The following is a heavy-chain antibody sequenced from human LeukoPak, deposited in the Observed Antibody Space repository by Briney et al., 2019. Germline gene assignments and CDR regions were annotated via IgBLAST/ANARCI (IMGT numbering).Heavy chain of an antibody. Sequence: XXVRVSCKASGYTFTSNGISWGRQAPGQGLEWMGWISAYNGNTNYAQKLQGRVTITTDTSTSTSYMELRSLRSDDTAVYYCARVGYGYCSSTSCYSGIAAADYWGQGTLVTVSS. CDR3: ARVGYGYCSSTSCYSGIAAADY. D-gene: IGHD2-2*03. J-gene: IGHJ4*02. CDR2: ISAYNGNT. V-gene: IGHV1-18*01. CDR1: GYTFTSNG.